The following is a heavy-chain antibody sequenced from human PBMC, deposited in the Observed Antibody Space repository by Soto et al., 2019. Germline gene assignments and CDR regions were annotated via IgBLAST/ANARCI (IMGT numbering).Heavy chain of an antibody. CDR2: IYHSGST. CDR1: GGSISSSYW. CDR3: VTSLNYDFWRDGGRHYNFDY. V-gene: IGHV4-4*01. Sequence: LSLTCAVSGGSISSSYWWNWVRQPPGKGLEWIGKIYHSGSTNYNPSLKNRVTISVDKSNNQFSLRLSSVTAADTAVYFCVTSLNYDFWRDGGRHYNFDYWGQGTLVTVSS. J-gene: IGHJ4*02. D-gene: IGHD3-3*01.